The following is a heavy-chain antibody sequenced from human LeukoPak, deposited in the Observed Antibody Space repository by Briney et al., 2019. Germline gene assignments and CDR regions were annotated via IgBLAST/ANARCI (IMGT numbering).Heavy chain of an antibody. J-gene: IGHJ4*02. Sequence: GGSLRLSCAVSGFTFDDYAMHWVRQVPGKGLEWVSGINWNSDSIGYADSVKGRFTTSRDNAKNSLYPQMNSLRAEDTAFYYCAINGGGDSGYGNFDYWGQGTLVTVSS. CDR3: AINGGGDSGYGNFDY. V-gene: IGHV3-9*01. CDR1: GFTFDDYA. D-gene: IGHD5-12*01. CDR2: INWNSDSI.